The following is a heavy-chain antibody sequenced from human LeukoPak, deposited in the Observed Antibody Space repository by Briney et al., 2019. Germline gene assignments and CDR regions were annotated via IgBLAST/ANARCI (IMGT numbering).Heavy chain of an antibody. CDR2: IIPIFGTA. CDR3: ARGFFQVTRGLGY. Sequence: SVKVSCKASGGTFSSYAISWVRQAPGQGLEWMGGIIPIFGTANYAQKFQGRVTITRDTSASTAYMELSSLRSEDTAVYYCARGFFQVTRGLGYWGQGTLVTVSS. J-gene: IGHJ4*02. CDR1: GGTFSSYA. V-gene: IGHV1-69*05. D-gene: IGHD3-3*01.